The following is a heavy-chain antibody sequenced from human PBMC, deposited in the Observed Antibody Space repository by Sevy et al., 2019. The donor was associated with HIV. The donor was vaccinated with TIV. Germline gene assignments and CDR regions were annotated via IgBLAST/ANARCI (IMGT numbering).Heavy chain of an antibody. Sequence: GGSLRLSCAASGFTFDDYAMHWVRQAPGKGLEWVSGISWNSGSIGYADSVKGRLTISRDNTKNSLYLQMNSLRAEDTALYYCTNDFGFGTMVNYFDYWGQGTLVTVSS. D-gene: IGHD3-10*01. CDR2: ISWNSGSI. J-gene: IGHJ4*02. CDR3: TNDFGFGTMVNYFDY. CDR1: GFTFDDYA. V-gene: IGHV3-9*01.